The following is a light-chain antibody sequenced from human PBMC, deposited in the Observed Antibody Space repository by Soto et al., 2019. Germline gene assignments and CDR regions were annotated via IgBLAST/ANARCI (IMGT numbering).Light chain of an antibody. CDR2: DVF. V-gene: IGLV2-8*01. CDR1: SRDIGGYDF. CDR3: SSYGGSNNLL. J-gene: IGLJ2*01. Sequence: QSALTQPPSASGSPGQSVTISCTGTSRDIGGYDFVSWYQQHPGKAPKLMIYDVFKRPSGLPDRFSGSKSGNTASLTVSGLQADDEADYYCSSYGGSNNLLFGGGTKLTVL.